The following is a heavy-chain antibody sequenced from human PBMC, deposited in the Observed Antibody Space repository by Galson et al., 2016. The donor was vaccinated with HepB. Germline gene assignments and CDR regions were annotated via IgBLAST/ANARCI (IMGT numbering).Heavy chain of an antibody. D-gene: IGHD6-19*01. Sequence: SLRLSCAASGFTSSTYAMSWVRQAPGKGLEWVASIKEDGSKTSYVDSVKGRFTISRDNVENSLYLQMNSLRAEDTAVYYCARYGDEAGWNFQHWGQGTLVTVSS. CDR2: IKEDGSKT. J-gene: IGHJ1*01. CDR1: GFTSSTYA. V-gene: IGHV3-7*03. CDR3: ARYGDEAGWNFQH.